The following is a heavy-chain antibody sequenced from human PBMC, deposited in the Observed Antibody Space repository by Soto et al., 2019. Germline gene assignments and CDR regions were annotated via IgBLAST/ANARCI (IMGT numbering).Heavy chain of an antibody. CDR3: ARDTRITIFGVVYYYYYGMDV. Sequence: PGGSLRLSCAASGFTFSTSAMIWVRQAPGKGLEWVSGISGSGGSTYYTNSMKGRFTISRDNSKNTLYLQMNSLRAEDTAVYYCARDTRITIFGVVYYYYYGMDVWGQGTTVTVSS. D-gene: IGHD3-3*01. CDR1: GFTFSTSA. CDR2: ISGSGGST. V-gene: IGHV3-23*01. J-gene: IGHJ6*02.